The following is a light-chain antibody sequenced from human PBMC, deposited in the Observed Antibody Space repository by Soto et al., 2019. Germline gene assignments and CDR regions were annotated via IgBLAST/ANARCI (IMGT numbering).Light chain of an antibody. V-gene: IGKV3-11*01. CDR3: QQRHMWPIT. CDR1: QSFRGL. CDR2: DAY. Sequence: IVLTQSPVTLSLSPGERATLSRRASQSFRGLLAWYQQKPGQAPRLLIYDAYNRATGIPPRFSGSGSGTDFTLTISSLEPEDSAVYYCQQRHMWPITFGQGTRLEIK. J-gene: IGKJ5*01.